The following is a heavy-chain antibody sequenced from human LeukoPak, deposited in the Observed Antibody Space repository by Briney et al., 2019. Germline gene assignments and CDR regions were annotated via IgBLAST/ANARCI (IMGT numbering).Heavy chain of an antibody. J-gene: IGHJ4*02. D-gene: IGHD6-19*01. CDR2: ISGSGGST. V-gene: IGHV3-23*01. CDR1: GFTFSSYA. Sequence: GGSLRLSCAASGFTFSSYAMSWVRQAPGKGLEWVSAISGSGGSTYYADSVKGRFTISRDNSKNTLYLQMNSLRAEDTAVYYCAKDVIAVAGTPPPPDYWGQGTLVTVSS. CDR3: AKDVIAVAGTPPPPDY.